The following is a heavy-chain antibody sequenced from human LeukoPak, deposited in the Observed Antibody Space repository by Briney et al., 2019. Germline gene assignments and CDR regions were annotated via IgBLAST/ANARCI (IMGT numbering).Heavy chain of an antibody. Sequence: SETLSLTCTVSGGSISSSSYYWGWIRQPPGKGLEWIGSIYYSGSTYYNPSLKSRVTISVDTSKNQFSLKLSSVTAADTAVYYCAATTGGDRSYSSGLDWFDPWGQGTLVTVSS. CDR2: IYYSGST. CDR3: AATTGGDRSYSSGLDWFDP. CDR1: GGSISSSSYY. J-gene: IGHJ5*02. V-gene: IGHV4-39*07. D-gene: IGHD6-19*01.